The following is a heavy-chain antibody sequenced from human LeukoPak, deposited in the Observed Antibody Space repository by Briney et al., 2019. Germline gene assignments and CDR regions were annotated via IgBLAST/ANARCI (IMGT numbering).Heavy chain of an antibody. V-gene: IGHV3-48*04. Sequence: PGGSLRLSCAASGFTFSSYSMNWVRQAPGKGLEWVSYISSSSSTIYYADSVKGRFTISRDNAKNSLYLQMNSLRAEDTAVYYCAREAPFHYDYVWGSYRSPSFYFDYWGQGTLVTVSS. J-gene: IGHJ4*02. D-gene: IGHD3-16*02. CDR1: GFTFSSYS. CDR3: AREAPFHYDYVWGSYRSPSFYFDY. CDR2: ISSSSSTI.